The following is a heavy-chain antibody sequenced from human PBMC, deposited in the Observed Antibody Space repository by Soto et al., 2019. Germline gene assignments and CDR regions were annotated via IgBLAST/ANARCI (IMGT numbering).Heavy chain of an antibody. D-gene: IGHD3-22*01. CDR1: GYTFTTYA. CDR2: INTGNGNT. CDR3: AREKYDSSGYYRYYFDY. Sequence: ASVKVSCKASGYTFTTYAMHWVRQAPGQRLEWMGWINTGNGNTKYSQKFQGRVTITRDTSASTAYMELSSLRSEDTALYYCAREKYDSSGYYRYYFDYWGQGTLVTVSS. J-gene: IGHJ4*02. V-gene: IGHV1-3*04.